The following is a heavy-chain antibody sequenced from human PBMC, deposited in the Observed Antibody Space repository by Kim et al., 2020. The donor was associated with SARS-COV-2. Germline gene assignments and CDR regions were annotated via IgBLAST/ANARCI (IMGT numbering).Heavy chain of an antibody. CDR1: GGTFSSYA. CDR2: IIPILGIA. V-gene: IGHV1-69*04. Sequence: SVKVSCKASGGTFSSYAISWVRQAPGQGLEWMGRIIPILGIANYAQKFQGRVTITADKSTSTAYMELSSLRSEDTAVYYCAREGPTYYDTSGADYWGQGTLVTVSS. CDR3: AREGPTYYDTSGADY. D-gene: IGHD3-22*01. J-gene: IGHJ4*02.